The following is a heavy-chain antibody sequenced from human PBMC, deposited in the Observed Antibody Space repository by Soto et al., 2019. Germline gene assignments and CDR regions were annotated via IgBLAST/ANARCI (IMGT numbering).Heavy chain of an antibody. CDR1: GFTFSSYA. Sequence: EVQLLESGGGLVQPGGSLRLSCAASGFTFSSYAMSWVRQAPGKGLEGVAAISGSGGSTYYADSVKGRFTISRDNSKNTLYLQMNSLRAEDTAVYYCGKDGTSSSLDFDYWGQGTLVTVSS. CDR3: GKDGTSSSLDFDY. CDR2: ISGSGGST. J-gene: IGHJ4*02. D-gene: IGHD6-6*01. V-gene: IGHV3-23*01.